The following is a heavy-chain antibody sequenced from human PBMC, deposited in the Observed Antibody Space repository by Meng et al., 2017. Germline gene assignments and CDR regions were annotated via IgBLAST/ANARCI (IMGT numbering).Heavy chain of an antibody. J-gene: IGHJ5*02. Sequence: QVQLQQWGAGLLKPSETLSLTCAVYGGSFSCYYWSWIRQPPGKGLEWIGEINHSGSTNYNPSLKSRVTISVDTSKNQFSLKLSSVTAADTAVYYCARGRWRGNRFDPWGQGTLVTVSS. CDR3: ARGRWRGNRFDP. CDR1: GGSFSCYY. CDR2: INHSGST. V-gene: IGHV4-34*01. D-gene: IGHD3-10*01.